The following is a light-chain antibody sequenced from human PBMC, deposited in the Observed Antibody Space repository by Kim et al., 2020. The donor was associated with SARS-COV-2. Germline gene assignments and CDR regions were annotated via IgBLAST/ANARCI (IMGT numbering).Light chain of an antibody. CDR1: QNINSV. Sequence: AFVGDKVTTTCRASQNINSVLTWYQQKPGKAPKLLIYMASSLESGVPSRFSGSESGTEFTLTISSLQPDDFATYYCQQYKTYPWTFGQGTKVDIK. J-gene: IGKJ1*01. V-gene: IGKV1-5*03. CDR3: QQYKTYPWT. CDR2: MAS.